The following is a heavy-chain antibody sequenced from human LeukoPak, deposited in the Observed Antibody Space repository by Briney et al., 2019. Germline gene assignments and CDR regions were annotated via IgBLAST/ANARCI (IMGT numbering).Heavy chain of an antibody. D-gene: IGHD1-7*01. CDR2: IYYSGTT. V-gene: IGHV4-39*07. CDR1: GGSISRDTNY. Sequence: SETLSLTCTVSGGSISRDTNYWGWIRQPPGKGLEWIGSIYYSGTTYYNPSLKSRVTISVDTSKNQFSLKVSSVTAADTAVYYCARGTGTTPFGYWGQGTLVTVSS. J-gene: IGHJ4*02. CDR3: ARGTGTTPFGY.